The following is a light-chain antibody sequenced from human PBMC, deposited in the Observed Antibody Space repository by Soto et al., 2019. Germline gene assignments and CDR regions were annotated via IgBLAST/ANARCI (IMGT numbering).Light chain of an antibody. CDR3: QQLNSYPPPFT. CDR1: QGISSY. V-gene: IGKV1-9*01. J-gene: IGKJ3*01. Sequence: DIQLTQSPSFLSASVGDRVTITCRASQGISSYLAWYQQKPGKAPKLLIYAASTLQSGDPSRLSGSGSGTEATLTISSLQPEEFATYYCQQLNSYPPPFTFGPGTKVDIK. CDR2: AAS.